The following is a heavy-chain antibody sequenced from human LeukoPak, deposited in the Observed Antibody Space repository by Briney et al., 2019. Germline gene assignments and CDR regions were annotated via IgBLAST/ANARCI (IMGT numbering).Heavy chain of an antibody. CDR2: ITGSGGNT. D-gene: IGHD6-13*01. Sequence: GGSLRLSCAASGFTFSNNWMHWVRQAPGKGLVWVSVITGSGGNTYYADSVKGRFTISKDNSKNTVYLQMSSLRVDDTAVYYCAKAASSSWPSYYYGMDVWGQGTTVTVSS. J-gene: IGHJ6*02. CDR1: GFTFSNNW. CDR3: AKAASSSWPSYYYGMDV. V-gene: IGHV3-23*01.